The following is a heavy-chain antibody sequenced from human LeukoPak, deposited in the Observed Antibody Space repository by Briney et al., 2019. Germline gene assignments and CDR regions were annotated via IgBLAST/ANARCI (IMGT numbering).Heavy chain of an antibody. D-gene: IGHD3-10*01. CDR2: IYYSGST. CDR3: ARDPDSYYGSGLQGAFDI. CDR1: GGSISSYY. Sequence: SETLSLTCTVSGGSISSYYWSWIRQPPGKGLEWIGYIYYSGSTNYNPSLKSRVTISVDTSKNQFSLKLSSVTAADTAVYYCARDPDSYYGSGLQGAFDIWGQGTMVTVSS. V-gene: IGHV4-59*01. J-gene: IGHJ3*02.